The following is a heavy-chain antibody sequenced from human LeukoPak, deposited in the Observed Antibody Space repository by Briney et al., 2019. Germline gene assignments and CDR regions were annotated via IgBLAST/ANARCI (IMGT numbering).Heavy chain of an antibody. J-gene: IGHJ4*02. Sequence: SQTLSLTCAISGDSVSSNSAAWNWIRQSPSRGLEWLGRTYYRSKWYTDYAISVKSRVTTNPDTSKNHFSLQLNSVTPEDTAVYYCARAVAGRSAFDYWGQGTLVTVSS. D-gene: IGHD6-19*01. CDR1: GDSVSSNSAA. V-gene: IGHV6-1*01. CDR2: TYYRSKWYT. CDR3: ARAVAGRSAFDY.